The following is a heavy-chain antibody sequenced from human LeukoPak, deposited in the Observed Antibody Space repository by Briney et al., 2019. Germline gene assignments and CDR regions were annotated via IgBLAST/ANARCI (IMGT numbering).Heavy chain of an antibody. J-gene: IGHJ2*01. Sequence: SETLSLTCAVSGGSFSNYYCSWIRQPPGKGLEWLGYIHYSGYTNYNPSLKSRVTISVDTSKNQFSLNLSSVTAADTAVYYCARHWGSDWYFDLWGRGTLVTVSS. V-gene: IGHV4-59*01. CDR3: ARHWGSDWYFDL. CDR2: IHYSGYT. CDR1: GGSFSNYY. D-gene: IGHD7-27*01.